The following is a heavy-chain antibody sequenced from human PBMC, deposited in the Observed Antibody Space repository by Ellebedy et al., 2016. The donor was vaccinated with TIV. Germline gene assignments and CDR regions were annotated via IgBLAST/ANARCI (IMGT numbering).Heavy chain of an antibody. CDR3: ARGRKQDYYYGMDV. CDR1: GGTFSSYA. J-gene: IGHJ6*02. V-gene: IGHV1-69*05. CDR2: IIPIFGTA. Sequence: SVKVSXKASGGTFSSYAISWVRQAPGQGLEWMGGIIPIFGTANYAQKFQGRVTMTRNTSISTAYMELSSLRSEDTAVYYCARGRKQDYYYGMDVWGQGTTVTVSS.